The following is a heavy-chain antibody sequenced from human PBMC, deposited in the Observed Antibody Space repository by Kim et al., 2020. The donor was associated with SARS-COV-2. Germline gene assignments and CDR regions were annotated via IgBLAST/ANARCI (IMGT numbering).Heavy chain of an antibody. CDR3: ARGYDFSWYYYYYGMDV. Sequence: SETLSLTCTVSGGSISSYYWSWIRQPPGKGLEWIGYIYYSGSTNYNPSLKSRVTISVDTSKNQFSLKLSSVTAADTAVYYCARGYDFSWYYYYYGMDVWGQGTTVTVSS. V-gene: IGHV4-59*01. D-gene: IGHD3-16*01. CDR1: GGSISSYY. CDR2: IYYSGST. J-gene: IGHJ6*02.